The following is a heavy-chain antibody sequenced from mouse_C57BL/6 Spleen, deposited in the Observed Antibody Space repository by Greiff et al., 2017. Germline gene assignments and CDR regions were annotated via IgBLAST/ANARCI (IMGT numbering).Heavy chain of an antibody. J-gene: IGHJ3*01. V-gene: IGHV1-59*01. D-gene: IGHD1-1*01. CDR3: ARSPDYYGSSSSWFAY. Sequence: VQLQQPGAELVRPGTSVKLSCKASGYTFTSYWMHWVKQRPGQGLEWIGVIDPSDSYTNYNQKFQGKATLTVDTSSSTAYMQLSSLTSEDSAVYYCARSPDYYGSSSSWFAYWGQGTLVTVSA. CDR2: IDPSDSYT. CDR1: GYTFTSYW.